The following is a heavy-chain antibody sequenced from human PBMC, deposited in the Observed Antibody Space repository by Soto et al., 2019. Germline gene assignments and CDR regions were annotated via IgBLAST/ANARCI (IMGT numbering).Heavy chain of an antibody. CDR2: ISYDGSNK. Sequence: QVQLVESGGGVVQPGRSLRLSCAASGFTFSSYAMHWVRQAPGKGLEWVAVISYDGSNKYYADSVKGRFTISRDNSKNTLYLQMNSLRAEDTAVYYCARDQDTAMEYYYGMDVW. J-gene: IGHJ6*01. D-gene: IGHD5-18*01. CDR3: ARDQDTAMEYYYGMDV. V-gene: IGHV3-30-3*01. CDR1: GFTFSSYA.